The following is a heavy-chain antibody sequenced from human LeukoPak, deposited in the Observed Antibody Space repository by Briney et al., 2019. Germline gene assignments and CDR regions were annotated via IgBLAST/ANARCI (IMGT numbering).Heavy chain of an antibody. CDR2: ISSTSSTM. CDR3: ARSRSGYQFDY. Sequence: GGSLRLSCAASGFTFSGFSMDWVRQAPGRGLEWLSYISSTSSTMLYADSVKGRFTISRDNAKNSLYLQMHSLRAEGTAVYYCARSRSGYQFDYWGQGTLVTVSS. J-gene: IGHJ4*02. D-gene: IGHD2-2*01. CDR1: GFTFSGFS. V-gene: IGHV3-48*01.